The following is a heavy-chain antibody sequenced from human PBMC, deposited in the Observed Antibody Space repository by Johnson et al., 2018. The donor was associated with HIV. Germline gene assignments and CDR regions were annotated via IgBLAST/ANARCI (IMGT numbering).Heavy chain of an antibody. CDR2: NVSSII. CDR1: GFTFSSFA. Sequence: QVQLVESGGGVVQPGRSLRLSCAGSGFTFSSFAMHWVRQAPGKGLENVSSIINYADSVKGRFTISRDNAKNTLYLHMNSLRAEDTAVYYCAREVDGFDIWGQGTMVTVSS. V-gene: IGHV3-64*04. CDR3: AREVDGFDI. J-gene: IGHJ3*02.